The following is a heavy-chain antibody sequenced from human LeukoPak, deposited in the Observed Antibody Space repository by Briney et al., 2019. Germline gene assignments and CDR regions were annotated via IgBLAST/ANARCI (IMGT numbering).Heavy chain of an antibody. Sequence: GGSLRLSCAASGFTFSDYGMQWVRQAPGKGLEWVAFIRADGTNKHYADFVKGRFTISRDNSKNTLYLQMGSLRAEDMAVYYCARDFHSRITGTSLFDYWGQGTLVTVSS. CDR1: GFTFSDYG. CDR2: IRADGTNK. D-gene: IGHD1-20*01. CDR3: ARDFHSRITGTSLFDY. J-gene: IGHJ4*02. V-gene: IGHV3-30*02.